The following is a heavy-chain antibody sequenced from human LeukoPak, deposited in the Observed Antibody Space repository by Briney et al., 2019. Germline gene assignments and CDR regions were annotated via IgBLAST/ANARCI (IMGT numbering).Heavy chain of an antibody. CDR2: IDLGDSDT. J-gene: IGHJ4*02. CDR3: ARLDYDFWSGYFYFDY. D-gene: IGHD3-3*01. Sequence: GESLKISCKVAGYTFTSYWIGWGRKIAGKVLEWMGIIDLGDSDTRYSPSFQGQVTISADKSISTAYLQWSSLKASDTAMYYCARLDYDFWSGYFYFDYWGQGTLVTVSS. CDR1: GYTFTSYW. V-gene: IGHV5-51*01.